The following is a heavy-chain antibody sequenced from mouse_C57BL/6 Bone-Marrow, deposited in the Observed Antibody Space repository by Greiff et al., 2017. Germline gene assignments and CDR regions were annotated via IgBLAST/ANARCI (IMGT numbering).Heavy chain of an antibody. Sequence: VKLMESGAELARPGASVKLSCKASGYTFTSYGISWVKQRTGQGLEWIGEIYPRSGNTYYNEKFKGKATLTADKSSSTAYMELRSLTSEDSAFYFCAREAGWLLPFDYWGQGTTLTVSS. CDR2: IYPRSGNT. J-gene: IGHJ2*01. CDR3: AREAGWLLPFDY. CDR1: GYTFTSYG. D-gene: IGHD2-3*01. V-gene: IGHV1-81*01.